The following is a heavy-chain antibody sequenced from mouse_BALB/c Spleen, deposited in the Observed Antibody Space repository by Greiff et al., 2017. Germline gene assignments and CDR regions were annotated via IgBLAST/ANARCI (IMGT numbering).Heavy chain of an antibody. V-gene: IGHV2-9*02. CDR3: ARDYYGSSYGY. CDR2: IWAGGST. Sequence: VLLQQSGPGLVAPSQSLSITCTVSGFSLTSYCVHWVRQPPGKGLEWLGVIWAGGSTNYNSALMSRLSISKDNSKSQVFLQMNSLQTDDTAMYYCARDYYGSSYGYWGQGTTLTVSS. CDR1: GFSLTSYC. J-gene: IGHJ2*01. D-gene: IGHD1-1*01.